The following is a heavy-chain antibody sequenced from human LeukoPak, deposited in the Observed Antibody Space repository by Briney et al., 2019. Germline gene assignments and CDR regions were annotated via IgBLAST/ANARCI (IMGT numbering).Heavy chain of an antibody. CDR3: AVDLGYGSGTLFDY. CDR2: ISGSGGST. CDR1: GFTFSSYA. Sequence: PGGSLRLSCAASGFTFSSYAMSWVRQAPGKGLEWVSAISGSGGSTYYADSVKGRFTISRDNSKNTLYLQMNSLRAEDTAVYYCAVDLGYGSGTLFDYWGQGTLVTVSS. V-gene: IGHV3-23*01. D-gene: IGHD6-25*01. J-gene: IGHJ4*02.